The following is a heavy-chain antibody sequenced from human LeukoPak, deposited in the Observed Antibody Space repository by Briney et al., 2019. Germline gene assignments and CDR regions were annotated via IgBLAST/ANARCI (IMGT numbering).Heavy chain of an antibody. CDR2: IRYDGSNK. CDR1: GFTFSSYG. D-gene: IGHD3-22*01. CDR3: AKGDYYDSSGYYTPEY. Sequence: GGSLRPSCAAPGFTFSSYGMHWVRQAPGKGLEWVSFIRYDGSNKYYADSVKGRFTISRDNSKNTLYLQMNSLRAEDTAVYYCAKGDYYDSSGYYTPEYWGQGTLVTVSS. V-gene: IGHV3-30*02. J-gene: IGHJ4*02.